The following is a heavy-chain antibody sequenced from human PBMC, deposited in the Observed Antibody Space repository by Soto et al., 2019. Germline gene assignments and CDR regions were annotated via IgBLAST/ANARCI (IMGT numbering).Heavy chain of an antibody. CDR3: ARGQKLGYNWFDP. D-gene: IGHD1-26*01. V-gene: IGHV4-30-2*06. Sequence: PSETLSLTCVVSGDAISRGGYSWSWIRQSPGTGLQWIGYIYPSGGTFYNPSLKSRVTMSIGTSKNQFSLKLNFVTAADTAVYYCARGQKLGYNWFDPWGQGTLVTVSS. CDR2: IYPSGGT. J-gene: IGHJ5*02. CDR1: GDAISRGGYS.